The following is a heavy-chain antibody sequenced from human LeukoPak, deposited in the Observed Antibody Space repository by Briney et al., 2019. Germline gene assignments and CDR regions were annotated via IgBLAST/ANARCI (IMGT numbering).Heavy chain of an antibody. D-gene: IGHD3-10*01. J-gene: IGHJ6*03. CDR2: IYYSGST. V-gene: IGHV4-39*07. Sequence: PSETLSLTCTVSGGSISSSSYYWGWIRQPPGKGLEWIGSIYYSGSTYYNPSLKSRVTISVDTSKNQFSLKLSSVTVADTAVYYCARDTGRYYMDVWGKGTTVTISS. CDR1: GGSISSSSYY. CDR3: ARDTGRYYMDV.